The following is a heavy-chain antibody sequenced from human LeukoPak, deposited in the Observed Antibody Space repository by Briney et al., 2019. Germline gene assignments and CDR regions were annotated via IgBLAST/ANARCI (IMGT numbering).Heavy chain of an antibody. Sequence: GGSLRLSCVASGFTFSSYAMSWVRQAPGKGLEWVSSISGGGGSTFYADSVKGRFTISRDNSKNTLYLQMNSLRAEDTAVYYCARAPSYSISNWFDPWGQGTLVTVSS. J-gene: IGHJ5*02. CDR1: GFTFSSYA. D-gene: IGHD2-21*01. CDR3: ARAPSYSISNWFDP. V-gene: IGHV3-23*01. CDR2: ISGGGGST.